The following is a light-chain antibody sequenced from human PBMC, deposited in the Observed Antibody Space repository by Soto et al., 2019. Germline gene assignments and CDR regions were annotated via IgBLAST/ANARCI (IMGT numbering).Light chain of an antibody. CDR2: EVN. Sequence: QSALTQPASVSGSPGQSLTISCPGPSSDVGGYNHVSWYQQHPCKVPKLMIYEVNNRPSGVSNRFSGSKSGNTASLTISGLQAEDEADYYCNSYTSSGTFWVFGGGTKLTVL. V-gene: IGLV2-14*01. CDR1: SSDVGGYNH. CDR3: NSYTSSGTFWV. J-gene: IGLJ3*02.